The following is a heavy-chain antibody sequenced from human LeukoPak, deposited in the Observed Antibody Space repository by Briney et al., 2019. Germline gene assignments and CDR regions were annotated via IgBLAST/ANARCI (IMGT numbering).Heavy chain of an antibody. D-gene: IGHD3-22*01. CDR1: GFTSGFTFGDYA. CDR2: IRTKAYGGTT. CDR3: TRTYYDSSGYLFDY. J-gene: IGHJ4*02. V-gene: IGHV3-49*04. Sequence: GRPLRLSCTASGFTSGFTFGDYAMSWVRQAPGKGLEWVGYIRTKAYGGTTEYAASVKGRFTISRDGSKSIAYLQMNSLKTEDTAVYYCTRTYYDSSGYLFDYWGQGTLVTVYS.